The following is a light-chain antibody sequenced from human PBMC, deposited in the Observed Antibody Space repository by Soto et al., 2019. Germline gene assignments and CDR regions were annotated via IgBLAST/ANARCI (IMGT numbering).Light chain of an antibody. CDR2: GAS. J-gene: IGKJ3*01. V-gene: IGKV1-27*01. CDR3: QKYSSAPFT. CDR1: LGISNY. Sequence: DIQMTQSPSSLSASVGDRVTITCRASLGISNYLAWYQQKPGKTPNLLIFGASTLQSGVPSRFSGSGSGTDFTLTISSLQPEDVATYYCQKYSSAPFTFGPGTKVNIK.